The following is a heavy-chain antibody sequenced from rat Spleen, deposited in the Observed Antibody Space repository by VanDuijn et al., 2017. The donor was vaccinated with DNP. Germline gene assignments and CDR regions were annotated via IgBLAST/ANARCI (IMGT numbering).Heavy chain of an antibody. D-gene: IGHD4-1*01. V-gene: IGHV5S10*01. CDR2: ISTSGSRT. CDR3: AKNTGYYFDS. CDR1: GFTFSDYN. Sequence: EVQLVESGGGLVQPGRSLKLSCAASGFTFSDYNMAWVRQAPKKGLEWVATISTSGSRTYYSDSVKGRFIISRDNGKSSLYLQLSSLKSEDTATYYCAKNTGYYFDSWGQGVMVTVSS. J-gene: IGHJ2*01.